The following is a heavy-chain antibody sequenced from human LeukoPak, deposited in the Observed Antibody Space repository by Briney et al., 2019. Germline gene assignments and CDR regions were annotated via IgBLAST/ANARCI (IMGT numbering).Heavy chain of an antibody. J-gene: IGHJ3*02. CDR3: ARLGPGYSSTWSNDAFAI. V-gene: IGHV4-59*08. D-gene: IGHD6-13*01. CDR2: IYYSGST. CDR1: GGSISSYY. Sequence: SETLSLTCTASGGSISSYYWSWIRQPPGKGLEWIGYIYYSGSTNYNPSLKSRVTISVDTSKNQFSLKLSSVTAADTAVYYCARLGPGYSSTWSNDAFAIWGQGTVVTVSS.